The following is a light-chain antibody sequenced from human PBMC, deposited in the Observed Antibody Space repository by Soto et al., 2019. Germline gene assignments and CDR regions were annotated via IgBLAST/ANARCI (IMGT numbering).Light chain of an antibody. CDR3: GSYSTTDTHVV. CDR1: STDVGGYNY. CDR2: EVT. J-gene: IGLJ1*01. V-gene: IGLV2-14*01. Sequence: QSALAQPSSVSGSPGQSITISCTGTSTDVGGYNYVSWYQHHSGKAPKLLIYEVTNRPSGISDRFSGSKSVNTASLTISGLQAEDESDYYRGSYSTTDTHVVFGTGTKVTVL.